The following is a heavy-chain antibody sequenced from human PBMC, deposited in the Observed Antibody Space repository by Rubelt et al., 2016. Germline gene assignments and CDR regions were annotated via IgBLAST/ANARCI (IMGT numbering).Heavy chain of an antibody. D-gene: IGHD6-13*01. J-gene: IGHJ4*02. Sequence: QVQLQQWGAGLLKPSETLSLTCAVYGGSFSGYYWSWIRQPPGKGLEWIGEINLGGSTTYNPSLKSQVTISVETSKNKFSRKLRVVTAADTAVYYCARGVPGYSSTCYRQWGQGTLVTVSS. CDR3: ARGVPGYSSTCYRQ. V-gene: IGHV4-34*01. CDR1: GGSFSGYY. CDR2: INLGGST.